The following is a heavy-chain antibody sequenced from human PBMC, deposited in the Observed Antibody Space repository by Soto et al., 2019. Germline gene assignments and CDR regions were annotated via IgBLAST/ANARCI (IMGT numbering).Heavy chain of an antibody. CDR1: GFTFSSYG. Sequence: GGSLRVSCAASGFTFSSYGMHWGRQAPGKGLEWVAVIWYDGSNKYYADSVKGRFTISRDNSKNTLYLQMNSLRAEDTAVYYCARGFSIRGSYRGQFFDYWGQGTLVTVSS. V-gene: IGHV3-33*01. CDR3: ARGFSIRGSYRGQFFDY. J-gene: IGHJ4*02. D-gene: IGHD3-16*02. CDR2: IWYDGSNK.